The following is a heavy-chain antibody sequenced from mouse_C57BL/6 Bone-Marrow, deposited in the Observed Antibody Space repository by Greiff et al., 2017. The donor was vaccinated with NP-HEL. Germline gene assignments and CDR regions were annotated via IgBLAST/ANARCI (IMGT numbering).Heavy chain of an antibody. CDR2: IDPSDSYT. Sequence: QVQLQQPGAELVRPGTSVKLSCKASGYTFTSYWMHWVKQRPGQGLEWIGVIDPSDSYTNYNQKFKGKATLTVDTSSSTAYMQLSSLTSEVSAVYYCASVAPITTVVARYFEVWGTGTTVTVSS. D-gene: IGHD1-1*01. CDR3: ASVAPITTVVARYFEV. CDR1: GYTFTSYW. J-gene: IGHJ1*03. V-gene: IGHV1-59*01.